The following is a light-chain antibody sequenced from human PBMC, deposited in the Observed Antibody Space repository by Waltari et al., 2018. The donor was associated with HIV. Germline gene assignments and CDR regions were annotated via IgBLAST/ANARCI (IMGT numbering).Light chain of an antibody. V-gene: IGLV2-14*01. Sequence: QSALTQPASVSGSPGQSITISCTGPSSDLGGYKYVPWYQQQPGKAPKLMISEVSTRPSGVSNRFSGSKSGNTASMTISGLQAEDEADYYCSSYTTSSTWVFGGGTKLTVL. CDR2: EVS. CDR3: SSYTTSSTWV. J-gene: IGLJ3*02. CDR1: SSDLGGYKY.